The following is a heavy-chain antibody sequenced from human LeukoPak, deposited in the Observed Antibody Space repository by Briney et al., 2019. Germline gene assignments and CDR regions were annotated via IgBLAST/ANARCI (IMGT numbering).Heavy chain of an antibody. Sequence: PGRSLRLSCAASGFTFSSYSMNWVRQAPGKGLEWVAYIQYDGSNEQFADSVKGRFSISRDSSKNILYLQVNSLRAEDTAVYYCAKDRCSNGIGCYYYYMDVWGKGTTVTISS. J-gene: IGHJ6*03. CDR3: AKDRCSNGIGCYYYYMDV. CDR2: IQYDGSNE. D-gene: IGHD2-8*01. V-gene: IGHV3-30*18. CDR1: GFTFSSYS.